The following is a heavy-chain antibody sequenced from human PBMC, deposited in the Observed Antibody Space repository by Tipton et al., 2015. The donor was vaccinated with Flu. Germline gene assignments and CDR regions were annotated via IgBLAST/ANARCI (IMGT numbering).Heavy chain of an antibody. D-gene: IGHD3-10*01. Sequence: TLSLTCTVSGGSISSSSYYWSWIRQPPGKGLEWIGEINHSGSTNYNPSLKSRVTISVDTSKNQFSLKLSSVTAADTAVYYCARGRGRITMVRGVKGAFDIWGQGTMVTVSS. CDR2: INHSGST. CDR1: GGSISSSSYY. V-gene: IGHV4-39*07. CDR3: ARGRGRITMVRGVKGAFDI. J-gene: IGHJ3*02.